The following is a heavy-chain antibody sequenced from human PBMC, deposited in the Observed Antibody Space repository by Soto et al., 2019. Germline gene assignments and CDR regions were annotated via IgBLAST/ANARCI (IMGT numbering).Heavy chain of an antibody. CDR2: ISYDGSNK. V-gene: IGHV3-30-3*01. D-gene: IGHD2-15*01. CDR1: GFTFSSYA. Sequence: QVQLVESGGGVVQPGRSLRLSCAASGFTFSSYAMHWVHQAPGKGLEWVAVISYDGSNKYYADSVKGRFTISRDNSKNTLYLQMNSLRAEDTAVYYCARSVAERVVFDYWGQGTLVTVSS. J-gene: IGHJ4*02. CDR3: ARSVAERVVFDY.